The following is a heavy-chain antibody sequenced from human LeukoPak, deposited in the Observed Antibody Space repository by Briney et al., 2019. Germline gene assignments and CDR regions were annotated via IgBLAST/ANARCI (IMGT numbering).Heavy chain of an antibody. CDR3: ARDRGFMVRGSRRGYDDYYYYMDV. Sequence: PSETLSLTCTVSGGSMSTGFYFWSWIRQAAGKGLEWIGRVNKDGSTNYNPSLKSRVTISVDTSKNQFSLKLSSVTAADTAVYYCARDRGFMVRGSRRGYDDYYYYMDVWGKGTTVTISS. D-gene: IGHD3-10*01. CDR2: VNKDGST. V-gene: IGHV4-61*02. CDR1: GGSMSTGFYF. J-gene: IGHJ6*03.